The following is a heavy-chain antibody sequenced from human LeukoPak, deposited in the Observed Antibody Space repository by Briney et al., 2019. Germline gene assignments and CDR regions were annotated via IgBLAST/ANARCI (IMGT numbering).Heavy chain of an antibody. CDR2: ISGSGGST. V-gene: IGHV3-23*01. CDR3: AKTREYYDILTGYYKNYFDY. D-gene: IGHD3-9*01. CDR1: GFTFSSYA. J-gene: IGHJ4*02. Sequence: PGGSLRLSCAASGFTFSSYAMSWVRQGPGKGLEWVSAISGSGGSTYYADSVKGRFTISRDNSKNTLYLQMDSLRAEDMAVYYCAKTREYYDILTGYYKNYFDYWGQGTLVTVSS.